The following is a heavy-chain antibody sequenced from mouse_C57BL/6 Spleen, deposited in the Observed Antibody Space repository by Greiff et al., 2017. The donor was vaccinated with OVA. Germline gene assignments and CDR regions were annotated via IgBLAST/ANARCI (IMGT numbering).Heavy chain of an antibody. CDR1: GFTFSSYG. J-gene: IGHJ2*01. V-gene: IGHV5-6*02. Sequence: DVMLVESGGDLVKPGGSLKLSCAASGFTFSSYGMSWVRQTPDKRLEWVATISSGGSYTYYPDSVKGRFTISRDNAKNTLYLQMRSLKSEDTAMYYCARHDLDYWGQGTTLTVSS. CDR2: ISSGGSYT. CDR3: ARHDLDY.